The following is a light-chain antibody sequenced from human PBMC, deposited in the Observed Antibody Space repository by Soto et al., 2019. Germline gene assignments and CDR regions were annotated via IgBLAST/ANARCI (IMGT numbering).Light chain of an antibody. Sequence: QSVLTQPPSVSGAPGQRVTISCTGSRSNIGAGYDVHWYQQLPGTAPKLLIYGTNNRPSGVPDRFSGSKSGMSASLAITGLQAEDEADYYCSSFVGSPVVFGGGTKLTVL. CDR2: GTN. V-gene: IGLV1-40*01. J-gene: IGLJ2*01. CDR3: SSFVGSPVV. CDR1: RSNIGAGYD.